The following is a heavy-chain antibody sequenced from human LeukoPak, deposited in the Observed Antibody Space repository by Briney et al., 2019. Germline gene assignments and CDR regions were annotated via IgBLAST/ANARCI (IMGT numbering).Heavy chain of an antibody. D-gene: IGHD2-2*01. CDR3: ARSCMDCSTREPGNDY. V-gene: IGHV1-2*02. CDR1: GGTFSSYA. Sequence: GASVKVSCKASGGTFSSYAISWVRQAPGQGLEWMGWINPNSGGTSYAQKFQGRVTMTRDTSISTAYMELNRLRSDDTAVYYCARSCMDCSTREPGNDYWGQGTLVTVSS. J-gene: IGHJ4*02. CDR2: INPNSGGT.